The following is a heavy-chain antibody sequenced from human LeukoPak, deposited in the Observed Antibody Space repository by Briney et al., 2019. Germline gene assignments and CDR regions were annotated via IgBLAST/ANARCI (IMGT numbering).Heavy chain of an antibody. CDR3: AELGITMIGGV. J-gene: IGHJ6*04. D-gene: IGHD3-10*02. CDR1: GFTFSSYN. CDR2: ISSSSTTI. V-gene: IGHV3-48*04. Sequence: PGGSLRLSCAASGFTFSSYNMNWVRQAPGKGLEWASYISSSSTTIYYADSVKGRFTISRDNAKNSLYLQMNSLRAEDTAVYYCAELGITMIGGVWGKGTTVTISS.